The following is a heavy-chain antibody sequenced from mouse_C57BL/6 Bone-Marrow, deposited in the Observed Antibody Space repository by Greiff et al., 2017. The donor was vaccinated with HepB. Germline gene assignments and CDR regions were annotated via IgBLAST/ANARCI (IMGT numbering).Heavy chain of an antibody. CDR2: IDPSDSET. CDR1: GYTFTSYW. CDR3: ARDDYGSSYAGNYAMDY. J-gene: IGHJ4*01. Sequence: QVQLQQPGAELVRPGSSVKLSCKASGYTFTSYWMHWVKQRPIQGLEWIGNIDPSDSETHYNQKFKDKATLTVDKSSSTAYMQLSSLTSEDSAVYYCARDDYGSSYAGNYAMDYWCQGTSVTVSS. D-gene: IGHD1-1*01. V-gene: IGHV1-52*01.